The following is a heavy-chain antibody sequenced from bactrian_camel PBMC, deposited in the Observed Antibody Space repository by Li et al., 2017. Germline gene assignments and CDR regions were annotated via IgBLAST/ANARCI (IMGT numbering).Heavy chain of an antibody. CDR1: GGSTSHYC. CDR2: ISTDGIS. Sequence: HVQLVESGGGSVQAGGSLRLSCVASGGSTSHYCMGWFRQVPGKEREAVASISTDGISTYADSVKGRFTISKDNAANTLYLQMNSLKPEETAMYYCAADPWRSGAFCYIGADFRYWGQGTQVTVS. D-gene: IGHD2*01. V-gene: IGHV3S53*01. J-gene: IGHJ6*01. CDR3: AADPWRSGAFCYIGADFRY.